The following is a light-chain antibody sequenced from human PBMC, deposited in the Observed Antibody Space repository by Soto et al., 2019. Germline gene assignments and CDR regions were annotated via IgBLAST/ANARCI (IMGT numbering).Light chain of an antibody. CDR2: DVK. J-gene: IGLJ1*01. V-gene: IGLV2-11*01. Sequence: QSALTQPRSVSGSPGQSVTISCTGTSSDVGGYNYVSWYQQYPGKAPTVMIYDVKTRPSGVPDRFSGSKSGNTASLTISGLQAEDEDDYYCCSYAGSYTVVFGTGTKVTVL. CDR1: SSDVGGYNY. CDR3: CSYAGSYTVV.